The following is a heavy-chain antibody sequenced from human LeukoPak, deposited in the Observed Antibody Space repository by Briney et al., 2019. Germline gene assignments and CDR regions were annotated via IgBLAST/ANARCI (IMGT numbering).Heavy chain of an antibody. CDR3: ARDLNSVYFLYMDV. J-gene: IGHJ6*03. D-gene: IGHD2/OR15-2a*01. CDR1: GFAFSSYA. Sequence: GGSLRLSCAASGFAFSSYAMHWVRRSPGKGLEWVSVMSYDGSDKKYADSVKGRFTISRDNSENTLYLQMNSLRAEDTAVYYCARDLNSVYFLYMDVWGKGTTVTVSS. CDR2: MSYDGSDK. V-gene: IGHV3-30*01.